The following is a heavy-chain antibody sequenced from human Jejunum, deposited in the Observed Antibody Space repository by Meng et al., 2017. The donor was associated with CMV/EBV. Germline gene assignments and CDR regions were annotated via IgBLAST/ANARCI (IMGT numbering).Heavy chain of an antibody. Sequence: QANLVQSGGKVKEPGASLQVSCTASGYTFTNYGITWVRQAPGQGLEWMGWISAYNGNTNYAQTLQGRVTMTTDTSTSTAYMELRSLRSDDTAVYYCARVEVGITSGDYWGQGTLVTVSS. D-gene: IGHD1-26*01. CDR2: ISAYNGNT. V-gene: IGHV1-18*01. J-gene: IGHJ4*02. CDR1: GYTFTNYG. CDR3: ARVEVGITSGDY.